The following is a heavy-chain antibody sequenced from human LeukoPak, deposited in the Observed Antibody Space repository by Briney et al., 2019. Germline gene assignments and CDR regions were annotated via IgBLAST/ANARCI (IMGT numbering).Heavy chain of an antibody. CDR1: GYTFTSYG. CDR2: ISAYNGNT. D-gene: IGHD2-2*01. CDR3: ARSGCSSTGCYGWFDP. Sequence: ASVKVSCKASGYTFTSYGISWVRQAPGQGLEWMGWISAYNGNTNYAQKLQGRVTMTTDTSTSTAYMELRSPRSDDTAVYYCARSGCSSTGCYGWFDPWGQGTLVTVSS. J-gene: IGHJ5*02. V-gene: IGHV1-18*01.